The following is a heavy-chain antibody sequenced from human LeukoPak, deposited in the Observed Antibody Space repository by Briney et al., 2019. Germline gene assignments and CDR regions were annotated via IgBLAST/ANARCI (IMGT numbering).Heavy chain of an antibody. CDR3: ARPIVTTINSLDD. CDR2: ISGSGGST. J-gene: IGHJ4*02. V-gene: IGHV3-23*01. CDR1: GFTFSSYA. Sequence: GGSLRLSCAASGFTFSSYAMSWVRQAPGKGLEWVSAISGSGGSTYYADSVKGRFTISRDNAKNTLYLQMNSLRAEDTAIYYCARPIVTTINSLDDWGQGTLVTVSS. D-gene: IGHD5-12*01.